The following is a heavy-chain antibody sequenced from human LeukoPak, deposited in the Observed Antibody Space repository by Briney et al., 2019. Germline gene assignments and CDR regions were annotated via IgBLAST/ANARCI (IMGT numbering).Heavy chain of an antibody. Sequence: GASVKVSCKASGYTFSSYDINWVRQATGQGLEWMGWMNPNSGNTGYAQKFQGRVTMTRNTSISTAYMELSSLTSEDTAVYYCAKGFGGGYGENPFDYWGQGTLVTVSS. CDR3: AKGFGGGYGENPFDY. D-gene: IGHD1-26*01. J-gene: IGHJ4*02. V-gene: IGHV1-8*01. CDR2: MNPNSGNT. CDR1: GYTFSSYD.